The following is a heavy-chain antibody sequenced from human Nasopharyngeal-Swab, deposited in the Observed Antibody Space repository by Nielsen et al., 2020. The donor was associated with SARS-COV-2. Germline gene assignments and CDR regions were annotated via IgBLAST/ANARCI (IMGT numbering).Heavy chain of an antibody. CDR2: ISYDGGNK. Sequence: GESLKISCAASGFTFSSYAMNWVRQAPGKGLEWVAVISYDGGNKYYADSVKGRFTISRDNSKNTLYLQMNSLRAEDTAVYYCAKDRGIVVVIGFDYWGQGTLVTVSS. CDR1: GFTFSSYA. CDR3: AKDRGIVVVIGFDY. J-gene: IGHJ4*02. D-gene: IGHD3-22*01. V-gene: IGHV3-30*04.